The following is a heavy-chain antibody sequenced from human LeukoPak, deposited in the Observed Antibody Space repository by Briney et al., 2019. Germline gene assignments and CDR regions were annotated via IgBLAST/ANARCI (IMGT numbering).Heavy chain of an antibody. D-gene: IGHD4-23*01. CDR1: GGSFSGYH. CDR2: INHSGST. V-gene: IGHV4-34*01. CDR3: ARTGPTAVYFDY. J-gene: IGHJ4*02. Sequence: PSETLSLTCAVYGGSFSGYHWSWIRQPPGKGLEWIGEINHSGSTNYNPSLKSRVTISVDTSKNQFSLKLSSVTAADTAVYYCARTGPTAVYFDYWGQGTLVTVSS.